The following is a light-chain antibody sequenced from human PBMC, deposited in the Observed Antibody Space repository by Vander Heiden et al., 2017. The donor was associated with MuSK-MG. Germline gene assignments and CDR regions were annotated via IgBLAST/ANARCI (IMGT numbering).Light chain of an antibody. V-gene: IGKV3-11*01. J-gene: IGKJ4*01. CDR3: HGRDAWGIT. CDR1: QSVDTY. Sequence: EIVLPQSPATLSLSPGERATLSCRASQSVDTYLAWFQQTPFLVPRLLIYDASTSASGTPARSTGRGSPTDFTLRIRSRVLEDFAVFYCHGRDAWGITFGGGTKVE. CDR2: DAS.